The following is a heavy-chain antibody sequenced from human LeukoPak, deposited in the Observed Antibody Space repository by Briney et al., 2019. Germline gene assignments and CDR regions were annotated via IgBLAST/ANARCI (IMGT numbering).Heavy chain of an antibody. CDR1: GGSISSYY. CDR3: ARGPNGSSGYYYYYMDV. Sequence: SETLSLTCTVSGGSISSYYWSWIRQPAGKGLEWIGRIYTSGSTNYNPSLKSRVTMSVDTSKNQFSLKLSSVTAADTAVYYCARGPNGSSGYYYYYMDVWGKGTTVTISS. J-gene: IGHJ6*03. CDR2: IYTSGST. D-gene: IGHD3-22*01. V-gene: IGHV4-4*07.